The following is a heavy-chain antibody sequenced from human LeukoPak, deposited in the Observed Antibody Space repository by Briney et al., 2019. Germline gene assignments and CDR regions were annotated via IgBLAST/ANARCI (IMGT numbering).Heavy chain of an antibody. J-gene: IGHJ5*02. Sequence: SETLSLTCAVYGGSFSGYYWSWIRQPPGKGLEWIGEISHSGSTNYNPSLKSRVTISVDTSKNQFSLKLSSVTAADTAVYYCARRSFDFWSGYYSAPRANNWFVPWGQGTLVTVSS. CDR1: GGSFSGYY. CDR3: ARRSFDFWSGYYSAPRANNWFVP. V-gene: IGHV4-34*01. CDR2: ISHSGST. D-gene: IGHD3-3*01.